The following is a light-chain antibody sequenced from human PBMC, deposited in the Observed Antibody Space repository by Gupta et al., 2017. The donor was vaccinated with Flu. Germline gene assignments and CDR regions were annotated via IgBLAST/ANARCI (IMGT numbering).Light chain of an antibody. CDR1: QSVSSY. Sequence: EIVLTQSPATLSLSPGERATLSCRASQSVSSYLGWYQQKPGQAPRLLIYDASNRVTGIPARFSGSGSGTDFTLTISSLEPEDFAVYYCQQRSNWPRTFGQGTRLEIK. CDR2: DAS. V-gene: IGKV3-11*01. J-gene: IGKJ5*01. CDR3: QQRSNWPRT.